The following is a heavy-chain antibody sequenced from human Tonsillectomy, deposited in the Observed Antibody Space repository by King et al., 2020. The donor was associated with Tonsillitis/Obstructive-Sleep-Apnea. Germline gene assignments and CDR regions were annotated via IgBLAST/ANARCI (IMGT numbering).Heavy chain of an antibody. V-gene: IGHV4-34*01. CDR3: ARGGSSSSLYYYYMDV. CDR1: GGSFSGYY. Sequence: VQLQQWGAGLLKPSETLSLTCAVYGGSFSGYYWTWIRQPPGKGLEWIGEINHSGITNYNPSLKSPVTISVDTSKNQFSLKLSSVTAADTAVYYCARGGSSSSLYYYYMDVWGKGTTVTVSS. D-gene: IGHD6-19*01. J-gene: IGHJ6*03. CDR2: INHSGIT.